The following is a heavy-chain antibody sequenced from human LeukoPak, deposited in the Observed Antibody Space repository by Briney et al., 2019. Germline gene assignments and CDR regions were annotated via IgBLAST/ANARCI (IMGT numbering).Heavy chain of an antibody. D-gene: IGHD6-19*01. V-gene: IGHV3-48*01. CDR3: ARDQWLDY. CDR1: GFTFNSYA. Sequence: GGSLRLSCAASGFTFNSYAMNWVRQAPGKGLEWVSFISSSSNTIYYADSVKGRFTVSRDNARNSLYLQMNSLRAEDTAVYYCARDQWLDYWGQGTLVTVSS. CDR2: ISSSSNTI. J-gene: IGHJ4*02.